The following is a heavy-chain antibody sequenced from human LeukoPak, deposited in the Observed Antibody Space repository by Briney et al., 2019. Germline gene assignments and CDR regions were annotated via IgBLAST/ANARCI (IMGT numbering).Heavy chain of an antibody. J-gene: IGHJ4*02. CDR1: GGSISSYY. CDR2: IYTSGTT. D-gene: IGHD4-17*01. CDR3: ARLSTVTTSFDY. V-gene: IGHV4-4*07. Sequence: KASETLSLTCTVSGGSISSYYWSWIRQPAGKGLEGIGRIYTSGTTHYNPSLKSRVTMSVDTSKNQFSLKLSSVTAADTAVYYCARLSTVTTSFDYWGQGTLVTVSS.